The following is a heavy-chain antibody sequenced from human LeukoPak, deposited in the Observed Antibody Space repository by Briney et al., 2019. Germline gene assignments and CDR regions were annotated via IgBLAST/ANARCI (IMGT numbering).Heavy chain of an antibody. D-gene: IGHD3-10*01. CDR2: ISGSGGST. V-gene: IGHV3-23*01. J-gene: IGHJ4*02. CDR1: GFTFSTYV. CDR3: GGSGSYYRLDY. Sequence: GGSLRLSCAAYGFTFSTYVMTWVRQAPGKGLEWVSAISGSGGSTYNADSVKGRFTLSRDNSKNTLYLQMNSLRAEDTAVYYCGGSGSYYRLDYWGQGTLVTVSS.